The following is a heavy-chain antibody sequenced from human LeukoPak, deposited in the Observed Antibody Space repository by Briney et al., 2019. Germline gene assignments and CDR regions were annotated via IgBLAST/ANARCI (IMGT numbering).Heavy chain of an antibody. V-gene: IGHV3-21*04. D-gene: IGHD3-9*01. J-gene: IGHJ4*02. CDR1: GFTFSSYS. Sequence: GGSLRLSCAASGFTFSSYSMNWVRQAPGKGLEWVSSISSSSSYIYYADSVKGRFTISRDNAKNSLYLQMNSLRAEDTAVYYCAKTLRLRYFDSPYYFDYWGQGTLVTVSS. CDR3: AKTLRLRYFDSPYYFDY. CDR2: ISSSSSYI.